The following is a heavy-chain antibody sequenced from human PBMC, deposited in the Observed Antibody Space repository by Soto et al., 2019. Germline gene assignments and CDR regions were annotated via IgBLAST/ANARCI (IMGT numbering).Heavy chain of an antibody. CDR3: VKGRECEHKNGWPQGS. CDR1: GFRFSGYG. D-gene: IGHD6-19*01. V-gene: IGHV3-30*18. CDR2: ISDDGSNK. J-gene: IGHJ5*02. Sequence: QVQLVESGGGVVQPGRSLRLSCAASGFRFSGYGMHWVRQAPGKGLEWLAAISDDGSNKYYGDSVKGRFTISRDKSKNALYLQITSLRAADTAFYYCVKGRECEHKNGWPQGSWGQGTQVTVAS.